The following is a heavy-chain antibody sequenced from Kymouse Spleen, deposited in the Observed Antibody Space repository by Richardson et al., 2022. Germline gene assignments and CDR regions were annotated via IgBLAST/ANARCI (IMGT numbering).Heavy chain of an antibody. Sequence: QVQLVESGGGVVQPGRSLRLSCAASGFTFSSYGMHWVRQAPGKGLEWVAVISYDGSNKYYADSVKGRFTISRDNSKNTLYLQMNSLRAEDTAVYYCAKDEGSGSYLYYYYYGMDVWGQGTTVTVSS. CDR3: AKDEGSGSYLYYYYYGMDV. D-gene: IGHD3-10*01. V-gene: IGHV3-30*18. CDR2: ISYDGSNK. J-gene: IGHJ6*02. CDR1: GFTFSSYG.